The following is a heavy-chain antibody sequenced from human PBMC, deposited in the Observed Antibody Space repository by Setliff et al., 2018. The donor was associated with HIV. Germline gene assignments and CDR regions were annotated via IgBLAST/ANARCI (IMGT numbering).Heavy chain of an antibody. D-gene: IGHD5-12*01. V-gene: IGHV4-39*01. Sequence: SETLSLTCTVSGDSFSGTSYYWGWIRQPPGKGLEWIGSIHFSGSTWYTQSLKSRATIWVDTSKNQFSLKVNSVTAADTAVYFCARVVPREVAPGGFDIWGQGTMVTVSS. CDR3: ARVVPREVAPGGFDI. J-gene: IGHJ3*02. CDR2: IHFSGST. CDR1: GDSFSGTSYY.